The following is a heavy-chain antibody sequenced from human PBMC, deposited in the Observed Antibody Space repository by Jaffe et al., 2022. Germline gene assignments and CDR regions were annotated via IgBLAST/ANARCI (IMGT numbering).Heavy chain of an antibody. CDR1: GFTFSSYA. D-gene: IGHD3-3*01. J-gene: IGHJ3*02. Sequence: EVQLLESGGGLVQPGGSLRLSCAASGFTFSSYAMSWVRQAPGKGLEWVSAISGSGGSTYYADSVKGRFTISRDNSKNTLYLQMNSLRAEDTAVYYCAKDGPLRFLEWLYKAFDIWGQGTMVTVSS. V-gene: IGHV3-23*01. CDR3: AKDGPLRFLEWLYKAFDI. CDR2: ISGSGGST.